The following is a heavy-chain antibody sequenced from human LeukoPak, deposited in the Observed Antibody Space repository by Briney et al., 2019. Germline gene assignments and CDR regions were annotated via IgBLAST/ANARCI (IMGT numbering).Heavy chain of an antibody. J-gene: IGHJ6*02. CDR3: AKDIYGYNQGGMDV. Sequence: GGSLRLSCAASGFTFDDYTMHWVRQAPGKGLEWVSLISWDGGSTYYADSVKGRFTISRDNAKNSLYLQMNSLRAEDTALYYCAKDIYGYNQGGMDVWGQGTTVTVSS. V-gene: IGHV3-43*01. D-gene: IGHD5-24*01. CDR2: ISWDGGST. CDR1: GFTFDDYT.